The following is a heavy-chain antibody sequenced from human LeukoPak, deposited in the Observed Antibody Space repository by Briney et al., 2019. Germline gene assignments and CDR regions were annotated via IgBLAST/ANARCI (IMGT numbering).Heavy chain of an antibody. D-gene: IGHD2-15*01. Sequence: GASVKVSCKASGYTFTSYAMHWVRQAPGQRLEWMGWINAGNGNTKYSQKFQGRVTITRDTFASTAYMELSSLRSEDTAVYYCARDRGRYCSGGSCYFVDWFDPWGQGTLVTVSS. CDR3: ARDRGRYCSGGSCYFVDWFDP. CDR1: GYTFTSYA. J-gene: IGHJ5*02. V-gene: IGHV1-3*01. CDR2: INAGNGNT.